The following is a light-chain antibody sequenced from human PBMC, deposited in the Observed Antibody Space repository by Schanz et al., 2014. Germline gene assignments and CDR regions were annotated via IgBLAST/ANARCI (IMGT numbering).Light chain of an antibody. V-gene: IGLV2-14*03. Sequence: QSALTQPASVSGSPGQSITISCTGTSSDVGGYNYVSWYQQHPGKAPKLMIYDVSNRPSGVSNRFSGSKSGNTASLTISGLQAEDEADYYCSSYRDIRTRLFGGGTKVTVL. J-gene: IGLJ2*01. CDR1: SSDVGGYNY. CDR3: SSYRDIRTRL. CDR2: DVS.